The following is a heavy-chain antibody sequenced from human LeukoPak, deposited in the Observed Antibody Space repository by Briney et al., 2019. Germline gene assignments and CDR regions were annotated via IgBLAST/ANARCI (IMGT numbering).Heavy chain of an antibody. J-gene: IGHJ4*02. Sequence: GGSLRLSCAAAGFSFSNYCMHWARQAPGKGLEWVAFTRYDGSNKYYADCVDGRFTISRDNSKYTLYLRITSQRSADTSVYLCAKDRLAWNTHRYLIDDYWGQGDLVTVSS. CDR2: TRYDGSNK. V-gene: IGHV3-30*02. CDR3: AKDRLAWNTHRYLIDDY. D-gene: IGHD3-16*02. CDR1: GFSFSNYC.